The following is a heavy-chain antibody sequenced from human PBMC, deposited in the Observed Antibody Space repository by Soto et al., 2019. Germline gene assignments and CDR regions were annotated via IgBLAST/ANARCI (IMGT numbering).Heavy chain of an antibody. Sequence: PGGSLRLSCAASGFTFSSYDMHWVRQATGKGLEWVSAIGTAGDTYYPGSVKGRFTISRENAKNSLYLQMNSLRAGDTAVYYCARAGTAVGVDAFDIWGQGTMVTVSS. V-gene: IGHV3-13*01. J-gene: IGHJ3*02. CDR1: GFTFSSYD. D-gene: IGHD6-19*01. CDR3: ARAGTAVGVDAFDI. CDR2: IGTAGDT.